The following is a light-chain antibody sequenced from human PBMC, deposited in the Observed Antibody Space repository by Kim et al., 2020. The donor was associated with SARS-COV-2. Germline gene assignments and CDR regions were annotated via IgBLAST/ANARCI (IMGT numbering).Light chain of an antibody. CDR3: QPWDTGVRL. CDR1: SGHSSYA. CDR2: LDSDGSH. V-gene: IGLV4-69*01. J-gene: IGLJ3*02. Sequence: QLVLTQSPSASASLGASVKLTCTLSSGHSSYAIAWHQQQPEKGPRFLMKLDSDGSHNKGDGIPDRFSGSSSGAERYLTISSLQSEDEADYYCQPWDTGVRLFGGGTQLTVL.